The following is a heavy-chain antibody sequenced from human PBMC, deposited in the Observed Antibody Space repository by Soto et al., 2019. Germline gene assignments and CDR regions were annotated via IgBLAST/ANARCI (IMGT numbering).Heavy chain of an antibody. Sequence: AGGSLRLSCAASGFRFSDYAMSWVRQAPGKGLEWVSGISGSGGNTFYADSVKGRFTISRDNAKNSLYLQMNSLRAEDTAVYYCARDRCCSSTSCYHYYYYGMDVWGQGTTVTVSS. V-gene: IGHV3-23*01. D-gene: IGHD2-2*01. CDR1: GFRFSDYA. CDR3: ARDRCCSSTSCYHYYYYGMDV. J-gene: IGHJ6*02. CDR2: ISGSGGNT.